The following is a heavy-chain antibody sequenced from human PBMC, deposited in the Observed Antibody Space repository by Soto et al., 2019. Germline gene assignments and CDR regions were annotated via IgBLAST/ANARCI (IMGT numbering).Heavy chain of an antibody. CDR1: GGSFSSYA. Sequence: GASVKVSCKACGGSFSSYAISWVRQAPGQGLEWMGGIIPIFGTANYAQKFQGRVTITADESTSTAYMELSSLRSEDTAVYYCARGSCGGDCYWRFDYWGQGTLVTVS. CDR3: ARGSCGGDCYWRFDY. V-gene: IGHV1-69*13. J-gene: IGHJ4*02. D-gene: IGHD2-21*02. CDR2: IIPIFGTA.